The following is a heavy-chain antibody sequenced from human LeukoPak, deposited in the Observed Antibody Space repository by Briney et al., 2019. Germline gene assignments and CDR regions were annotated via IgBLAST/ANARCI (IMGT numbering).Heavy chain of an antibody. J-gene: IGHJ4*02. V-gene: IGHV1-2*02. CDR2: INPNSGGT. Sequence: GASVKVSCKASGYTFTGYYLHWVRQAPGQGLEWMGWINPNSGGTNYVQTFQGRVTMTRDTSISTAYMELSRLRSNDTAVYYCARGLGLDYWGQGTLVTVSS. CDR1: GYTFTGYY. CDR3: ARGLGLDY. D-gene: IGHD4-11*01.